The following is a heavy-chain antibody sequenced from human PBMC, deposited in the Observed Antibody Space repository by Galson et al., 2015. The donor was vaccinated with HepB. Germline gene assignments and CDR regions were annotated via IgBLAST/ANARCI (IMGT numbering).Heavy chain of an antibody. V-gene: IGHV3-30*04. CDR2: ISSDGHNK. CDR1: GSTFSSYA. Sequence: SLRLSCAASGSTFSSYALHWVRQAPGKGLAWVAVISSDGHNKYYADSVKGRFPISRDNSKYSLYPQMNSLRVEDTAVYYCATEKGPLRADSSDWYNHHYYYGMDVWGQGTTVTVSS. D-gene: IGHD6-19*01. J-gene: IGHJ6*02. CDR3: ATEKGPLRADSSDWYNHHYYYGMDV.